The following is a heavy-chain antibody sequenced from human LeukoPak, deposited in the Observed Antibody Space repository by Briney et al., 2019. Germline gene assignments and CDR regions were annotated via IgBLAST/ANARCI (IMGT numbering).Heavy chain of an antibody. Sequence: PSETLSLTCTVSGGSISSSSYYWGWIRQPPGKGLEWIGSIYYSGSTYYNPSLKSRVTISVDTPKNQFSLKLSSVTAADTAVYYCARASIPGGAAFDYWGQGTLVTVSS. CDR1: GGSISSSSYY. V-gene: IGHV4-39*07. CDR2: IYYSGST. J-gene: IGHJ4*02. CDR3: ARASIPGGAAFDY. D-gene: IGHD2-21*01.